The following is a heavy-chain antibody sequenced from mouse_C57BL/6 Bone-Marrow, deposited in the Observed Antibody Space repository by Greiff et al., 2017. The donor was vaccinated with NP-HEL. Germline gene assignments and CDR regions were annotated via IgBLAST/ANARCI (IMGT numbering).Heavy chain of an antibody. Sequence: QVQLQQSGAELARPGASVKMSCKASGYTFTSYTMHWVKQRPGQGLEWIGYINPSSGYTKYNQKFKDKATLTADKSSSTAYMQLSSLTSEDSAVYYGARGNIFYDYVPYYLDDGGQGTTLTVSS. CDR3: ARGNIFYDYVPYYLDD. CDR2: INPSSGYT. V-gene: IGHV1-4*01. CDR1: GYTFTSYT. J-gene: IGHJ2*01. D-gene: IGHD2-4*01.